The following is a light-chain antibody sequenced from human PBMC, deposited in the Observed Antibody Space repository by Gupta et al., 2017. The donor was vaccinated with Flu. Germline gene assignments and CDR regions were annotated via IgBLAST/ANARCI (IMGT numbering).Light chain of an antibody. Sequence: GQTARITCSGDALPRKYAYWYQQKAGQDPVLVIYEDIKRPSGIPDRFSGSSSGTMATLTISGAQVEDEADYYCFSPDGSANYWVFGGGTKLTVL. CDR2: EDI. V-gene: IGLV3-10*01. J-gene: IGLJ3*02. CDR3: FSPDGSANYWV. CDR1: ALPRKY.